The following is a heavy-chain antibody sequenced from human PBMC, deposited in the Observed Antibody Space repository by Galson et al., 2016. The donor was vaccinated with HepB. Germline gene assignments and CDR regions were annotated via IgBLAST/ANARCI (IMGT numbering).Heavy chain of an antibody. V-gene: IGHV1-69*13. J-gene: IGHJ4*02. CDR2: IIPLFGTT. D-gene: IGHD3-9*01. CDR1: GDTFSNPG. Sequence: SVKVSCKASGDTFSNPGIRWVRQAPGQGLEWMGGIIPLFGTTKYSQKFQGRVTITADASRSTAYMELSRLTSDDAAVYYCAWGRAGYHPDHWGRGTLVSVSS. CDR3: AWGRAGYHPDH.